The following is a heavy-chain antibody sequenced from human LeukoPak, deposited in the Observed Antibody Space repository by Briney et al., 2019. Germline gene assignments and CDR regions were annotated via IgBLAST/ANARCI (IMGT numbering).Heavy chain of an antibody. CDR1: GGSISSYY. Sequence: SETLSLTCTVSGGSISSYYWSWIRQPPGKGLEWIGYIYYSGSTNYNPSLKSRVTISVDTSKNQFSLKLSSVTAADTAVYYCARDGGSRSYWPYVYGMDVWGQGTTVTVSS. J-gene: IGHJ6*02. CDR2: IYYSGST. D-gene: IGHD3-10*01. V-gene: IGHV4-59*01. CDR3: ARDGGSRSYWPYVYGMDV.